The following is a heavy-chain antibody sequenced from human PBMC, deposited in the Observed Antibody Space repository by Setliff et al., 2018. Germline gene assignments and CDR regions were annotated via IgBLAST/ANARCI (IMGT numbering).Heavy chain of an antibody. J-gene: IGHJ4*02. CDR3: VTDPPGSGWAFDC. Sequence: GGSLRLSCATSGFTFNTHAMHWVRQAPGKGLEWVAMIWAGGDRTFYVDSVKGRFIVSRDDSKNTVYLQMSVMRGDDTAMYYCVTDPPGSGWAFDCWGQGTLVTVSS. V-gene: IGHV3-33*01. CDR2: IWAGGDRT. CDR1: GFTFNTHA. D-gene: IGHD6-19*01.